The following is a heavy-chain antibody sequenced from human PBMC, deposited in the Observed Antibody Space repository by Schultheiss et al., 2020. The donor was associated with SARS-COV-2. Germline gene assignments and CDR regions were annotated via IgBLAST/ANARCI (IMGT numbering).Heavy chain of an antibody. Sequence: SETLSLTCAVYGGSFSGYYWSWIRQPPGKGLEWIGYIYYSGSTNYNPSLKSRVTISVDTSKNQFSLKLSSVTAADSAVYYCARGPDVGNYDFWSGYYSRYYYGMDVWGQGTTVTVSS. CDR1: GGSFSGYY. V-gene: IGHV4-34*01. J-gene: IGHJ6*02. D-gene: IGHD3-3*01. CDR3: ARGPDVGNYDFWSGYYSRYYYGMDV. CDR2: IYYSGST.